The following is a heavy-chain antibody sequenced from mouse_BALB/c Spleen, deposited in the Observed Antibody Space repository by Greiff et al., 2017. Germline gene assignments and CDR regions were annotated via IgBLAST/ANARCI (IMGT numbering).Heavy chain of an antibody. V-gene: IGHV1S81*02. CDR1: GYTFTSYW. CDR3: ARLGYGNLYYFDY. J-gene: IGHJ2*01. CDR2: INPSNGRT. D-gene: IGHD2-10*02. Sequence: VQLQQPGAELVKPGASVKLSCKASGYTFTSYWMHWVKQRPGQGLEWIGEINPSNGRTNYNEKFKSKATLTVDKSSSTAYMQLSSLTSEDSAVYYCARLGYGNLYYFDYWGQGTTLTVSS.